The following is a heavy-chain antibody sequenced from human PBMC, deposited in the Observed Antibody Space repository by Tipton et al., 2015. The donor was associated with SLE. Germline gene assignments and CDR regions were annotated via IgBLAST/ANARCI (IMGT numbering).Heavy chain of an antibody. D-gene: IGHD3-16*01. CDR2: ISYSGTP. CDR3: ARREGMMTYGGIAGL. V-gene: IGHV4-59*08. J-gene: IGHJ4*02. CDR1: GGSLSSHY. Sequence: TLSLTCPVSGGSLSSHYCSWIRQPPGQGLEWIGHISYSGTPHYNPSLKSRVTISLDTSKSHFSLKLTSVTAADTAVYFCARREGMMTYGGIAGLWGQGTVVTVST.